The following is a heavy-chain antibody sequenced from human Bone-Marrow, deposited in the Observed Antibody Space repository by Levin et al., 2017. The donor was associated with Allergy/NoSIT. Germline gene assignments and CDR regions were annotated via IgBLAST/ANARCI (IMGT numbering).Heavy chain of an antibody. D-gene: IGHD1-26*01. CDR2: INGGGSGT. CDR1: GFTFNDFW. CDR3: VRDQWGAFDV. V-gene: IGHV3-74*01. Sequence: LGGSLRLSCAAFGFTFNDFWMHWVRQAPGKGLVWVSRINGGGSGTSYADSVKGRFTISRDNGKNTLYLQMNSLRAEDTAVYYCVRDQWGAFDVWGQGTMVTVSS. J-gene: IGHJ3*01.